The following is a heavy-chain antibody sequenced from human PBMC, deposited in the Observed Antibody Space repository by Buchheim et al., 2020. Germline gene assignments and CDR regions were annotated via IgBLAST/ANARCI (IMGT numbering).Heavy chain of an antibody. CDR1: GFNFNIYG. D-gene: IGHD6-19*01. CDR2: ISTSDSTM. Sequence: EVQLVESGGGLVQPGGSLRLSCAASGFNFNIYGMNWVRQAPGKGLEWISYISTSDSTMYYADSVKGRFTISRDSAKNSLHFQMNSLRVEDTAVYYCATLGPYSSDWYHFQHWGQGTL. J-gene: IGHJ1*01. V-gene: IGHV3-48*01. CDR3: ATLGPYSSDWYHFQH.